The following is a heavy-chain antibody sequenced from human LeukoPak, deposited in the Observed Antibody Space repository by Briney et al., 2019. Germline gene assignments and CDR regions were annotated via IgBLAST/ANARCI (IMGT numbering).Heavy chain of an antibody. D-gene: IGHD3-22*01. V-gene: IGHV4-59*01. CDR3: ARNTYYDSSGYYED. Sequence: SETLSLTCTVSGGSISSYYWSWIRQPPGKGLEWIGYIYYSGSTNYNPSLKSRVTISVDTSKNQFSLKLSSVTAADTAVYYCARNTYYDSSGYYEDWGQGTLVTVSS. CDR1: GGSISSYY. J-gene: IGHJ4*02. CDR2: IYYSGST.